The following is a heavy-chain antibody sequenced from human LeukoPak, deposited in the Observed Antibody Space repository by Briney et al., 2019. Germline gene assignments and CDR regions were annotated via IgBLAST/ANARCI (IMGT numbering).Heavy chain of an antibody. V-gene: IGHV1-69*01. Sequence: SVRLSCKASGGTFSSYAISWVRQAPGQGLEWMGGIITIFGTANSAQKFQGRVTITADESTSTAYMDLSSLRSEDTAVYYCARAEYDTVSYYYGMDVCGQGTTVTVYS. CDR3: ARAEYDTVSYYYGMDV. J-gene: IGHJ6*02. CDR2: IITIFGTA. CDR1: GGTFSSYA. D-gene: IGHD3-22*01.